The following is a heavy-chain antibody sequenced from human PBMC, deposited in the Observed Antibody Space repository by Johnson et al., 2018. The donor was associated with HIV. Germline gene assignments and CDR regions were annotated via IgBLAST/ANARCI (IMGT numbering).Heavy chain of an antibody. CDR2: ISRSGATI. D-gene: IGHD5-24*01. CDR1: VFTLSDYY. V-gene: IGHV3-11*04. J-gene: IGHJ3*02. CDR3: AREMAWEDAFDI. Sequence: QVQLVESGGGLVKPGGSLRLSCAASVFTLSDYYMSWMRQGPGKGLEWVSYISRSGATIYYADSVKGRFTISRDNAKNSLSLQMNNLRAEDTAVYYCAREMAWEDAFDIWGQGTMVTVSS.